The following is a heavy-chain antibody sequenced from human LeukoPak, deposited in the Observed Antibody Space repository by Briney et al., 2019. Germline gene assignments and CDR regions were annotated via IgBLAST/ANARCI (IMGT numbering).Heavy chain of an antibody. CDR2: IRGGGGSA. J-gene: IGHJ3*02. CDR1: GFTFSAYA. Sequence: PGGSLRLSCTASGFTFSAYAMMWVRQAPGKGPEWVSAIRGGGGSAFYADSVKGRFTISRDNSKYTLFLQMNSLRAEDTAVYYCASDPNADYIGAFDMWGPGTMVNVSS. V-gene: IGHV3-23*01. D-gene: IGHD4-17*01. CDR3: ASDPNADYIGAFDM.